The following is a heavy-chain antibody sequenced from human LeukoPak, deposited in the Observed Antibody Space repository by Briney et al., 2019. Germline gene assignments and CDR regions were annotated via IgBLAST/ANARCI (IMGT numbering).Heavy chain of an antibody. D-gene: IGHD6-13*01. V-gene: IGHV3-21*01. CDR1: GFTFSSYA. Sequence: PGGSLRLSCAASGFTFSSYAMNWVRQAPGKGLEWVPSINSSSSYIYYADSVKGRFTISRDNAKNSLYLQMNSLRAEDTAVYYCARSYSSSSPIDYWGQGTLVTVSS. J-gene: IGHJ4*02. CDR3: ARSYSSSSPIDY. CDR2: INSSSSYI.